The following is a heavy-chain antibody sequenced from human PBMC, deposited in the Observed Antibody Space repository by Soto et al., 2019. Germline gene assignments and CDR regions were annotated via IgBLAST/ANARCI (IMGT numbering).Heavy chain of an antibody. CDR3: ARAPPYGAIDY. J-gene: IGHJ4*02. CDR1: GGSISSGDYY. CDR2: IYYSGST. Sequence: SETLSLTCTVSGGSISSGDYYWSWIRQPPGKGLEWIGYIYYSGSTYYNPSLKSRVTISVDTSKNQFSLKLSSVTAADTAVYYCARAPPYGAIDYWGQGTLVTVSS. V-gene: IGHV4-30-4*01. D-gene: IGHD4-17*01.